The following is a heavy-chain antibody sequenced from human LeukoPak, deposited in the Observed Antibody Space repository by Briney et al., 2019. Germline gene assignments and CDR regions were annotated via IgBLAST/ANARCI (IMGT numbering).Heavy chain of an antibody. V-gene: IGHV3-23*01. D-gene: IGHD3-22*01. Sequence: PGGSLSLSCSASGFTFRIYAMSWVRQAPGKGLEWDSAISGSGGSTYYADSVKGRFTISRDNSKNTLYLQMNSLRAEDTAVYYCAKRRARETGEYYYDSSGYYYDGFDYWGQGTLVTVSS. CDR3: AKRRARETGEYYYDSSGYYYDGFDY. J-gene: IGHJ4*02. CDR2: ISGSGGST. CDR1: GFTFRIYA.